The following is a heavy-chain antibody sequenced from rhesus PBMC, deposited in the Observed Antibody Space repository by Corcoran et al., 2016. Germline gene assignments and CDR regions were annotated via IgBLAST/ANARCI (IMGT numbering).Heavy chain of an antibody. D-gene: IGHD4-23*01. CDR2: ISGSSGSN. Sequence: QVPLQASGPGLVQPSETLSLTCAVSGGSVSSSHWWSWIRQPPGTGLEWIGYISGSSGSNYYNPSLKSRVTSSKDTSKNQFSLKLSSVTAADTAVYDCARDPGMENTVTTWDYWGQGVLVTVSS. CDR3: ARDPGMENTVTTWDY. V-gene: IGHV4S19*01. CDR1: GGSVSSSHW. J-gene: IGHJ4*01.